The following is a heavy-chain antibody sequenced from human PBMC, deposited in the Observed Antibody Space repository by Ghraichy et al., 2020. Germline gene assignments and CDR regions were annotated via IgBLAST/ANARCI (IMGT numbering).Heavy chain of an antibody. CDR2: ISGSGGST. J-gene: IGHJ4*02. CDR1: GFTFSSNA. Sequence: GGSLRLSCAASGFTFSSNAMSWVRQAPGKGLEWVSAISGSGGSTWYADSVKGRFTISRDNSKNTLYLQMNSLRAEDTAVYYCAKQRGHPVTVYQFDYWGQGTLVTVPS. D-gene: IGHD2-21*02. V-gene: IGHV3-23*01. CDR3: AKQRGHPVTVYQFDY.